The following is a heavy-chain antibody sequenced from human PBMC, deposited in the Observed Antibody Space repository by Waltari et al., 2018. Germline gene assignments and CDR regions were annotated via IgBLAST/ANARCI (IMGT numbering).Heavy chain of an antibody. D-gene: IGHD6-13*01. CDR1: GFTFGDYN. V-gene: IGHV3-21*06. Sequence: EMLLVESGGGLVKPGESLRLSCRGSGFTFGDYNMHWVRQAPGKGLEWVSPIISRGTFIYYSDSVNGRFTISRDNADNSLYLQMNYLRAEDTAVYYCAREGAAAGDGLYGLVVWGQGTTVTVSS. CDR3: AREGAAAGDGLYGLVV. J-gene: IGHJ6*02. CDR2: IISRGTFI.